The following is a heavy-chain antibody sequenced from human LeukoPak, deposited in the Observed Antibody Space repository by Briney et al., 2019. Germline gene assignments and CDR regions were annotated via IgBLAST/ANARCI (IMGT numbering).Heavy chain of an antibody. CDR3: ARDPHRAYDYSNYWAFDY. D-gene: IGHD4-11*01. CDR1: GYTFTSYY. V-gene: IGHV1-46*01. J-gene: IGHJ4*02. CDR2: INPSGGST. Sequence: ASVKVSCKASGYTFTSYYMHWVRQAPGQGLEWMGIINPSGGSTSYAQKFQGRVTMTRDMSTSTVYMELSSLRSEDTAVYYCARDPHRAYDYSNYWAFDYWGQGTLVTVSS.